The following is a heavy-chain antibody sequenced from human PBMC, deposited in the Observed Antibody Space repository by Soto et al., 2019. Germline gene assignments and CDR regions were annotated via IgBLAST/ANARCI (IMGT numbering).Heavy chain of an antibody. V-gene: IGHV3-43*01. CDR3: ARGLGSYYYYGMDV. D-gene: IGHD7-27*01. J-gene: IGHJ6*02. CDR1: GFTFDDYT. CDR2: ISWDGDST. Sequence: GGSLRLSCAASGFTFDDYTMHWVRQAPGKGLEWVSFISWDGDSTYYADSVKGRFTSSRENSKNSRYLQMNSLRTEDTALYYCARGLGSYYYYGMDVWGQGTAVTVS.